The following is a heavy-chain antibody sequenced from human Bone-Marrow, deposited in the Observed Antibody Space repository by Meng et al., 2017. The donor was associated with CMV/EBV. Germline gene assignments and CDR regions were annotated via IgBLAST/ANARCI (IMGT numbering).Heavy chain of an antibody. J-gene: IGHJ4*02. V-gene: IGHV4-34*01. D-gene: IGHD3-10*01. CDR3: ARTQIGLASYY. CDR1: GGSFSGYY. Sequence: SETLSLTCAVYGGSFSGYYWSWIRQPPGKGLEWIGEINHSGSTNYNPSLKSRVTISVDTSKNQFSLKLSSVTAADTAVYYCARTQIGLASYYWGQGTLVTVSS. CDR2: INHSGST.